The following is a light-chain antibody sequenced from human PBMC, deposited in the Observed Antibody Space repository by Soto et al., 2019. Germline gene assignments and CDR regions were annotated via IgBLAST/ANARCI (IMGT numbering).Light chain of an antibody. CDR1: QSLLYSSNNKNS. V-gene: IGKV4-1*01. Sequence: DIVMTQSPDSLAVSLGERATLNCRSSQSLLYSSNNKNSLAWYQQKPGRPPRLIIYWASTRESGVPDRFSGSGSGTDFTLTISSLQAGDVAVYYCQQYYTTPLTFGGGTKVDIK. CDR2: WAS. J-gene: IGKJ4*01. CDR3: QQYYTTPLT.